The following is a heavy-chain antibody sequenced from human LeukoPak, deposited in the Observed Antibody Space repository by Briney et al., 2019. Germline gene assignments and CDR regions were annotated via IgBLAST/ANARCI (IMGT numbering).Heavy chain of an antibody. V-gene: IGHV1-18*01. J-gene: IGHJ6*02. CDR3: ARDREQRDFWSGYRGGYYYYGMDV. D-gene: IGHD3-3*01. CDR1: GYTFTSYG. Sequence: ASVKVSCKASGYTFTSYGISWVRQAPGQGLEWMGWISAYNGNTNYAQKLQGRVTMTTDTSTSTAYMELRSLRSDDTAVYYCARDREQRDFWSGYRGGYYYYGMDVWGQGTTVTVSS. CDR2: ISAYNGNT.